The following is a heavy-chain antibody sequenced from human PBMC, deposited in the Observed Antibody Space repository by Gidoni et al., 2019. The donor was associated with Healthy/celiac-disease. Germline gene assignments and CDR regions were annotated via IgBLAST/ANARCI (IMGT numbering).Heavy chain of an antibody. CDR1: GGSFSGYY. CDR3: ARGTGIAVAGTSFSRKGAFDI. D-gene: IGHD6-19*01. V-gene: IGHV4-34*01. Sequence: QVQLQQWRAGLLKPSETLSLTCAVYGGSFSGYYWSWIRQPPGKGLEWIGEINHSGSTNYNPSLKSRVTISVDTSKNQFSLKLSSVTAADTAVYYCARGTGIAVAGTSFSRKGAFDIWGQGTMVTVSS. J-gene: IGHJ3*02. CDR2: INHSGST.